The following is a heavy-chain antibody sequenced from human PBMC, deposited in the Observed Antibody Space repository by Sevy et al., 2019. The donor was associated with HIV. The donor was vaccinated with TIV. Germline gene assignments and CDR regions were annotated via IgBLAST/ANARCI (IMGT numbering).Heavy chain of an antibody. Sequence: GGSLRLSCAASGFSFSTYSMNWVRQAPGKGLEWVSYIGTSSSTIYYADSVRGRFTISRDNGKNSLYLQMSSLRAADTALYYCARVPSTGRFGMDVSGQGTPVTVSS. CDR3: ARVPSTGRFGMDV. V-gene: IGHV3-48*01. CDR1: GFSFSTYS. D-gene: IGHD3-10*01. CDR2: IGTSSSTI. J-gene: IGHJ6*02.